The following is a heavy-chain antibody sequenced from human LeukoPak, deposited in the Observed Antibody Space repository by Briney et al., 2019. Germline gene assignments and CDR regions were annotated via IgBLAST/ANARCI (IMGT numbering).Heavy chain of an antibody. J-gene: IGHJ5*02. Sequence: GRSLRLSCAASGFTFSSYAMHWVRQAPGKGLEWVSSISSSSSYIYYADSVKGRFTISRDNAKNSLYLQMNSLRAEDTAVYYCARDGNYYDSSGYRGWFDPWGQGTLVTVSS. D-gene: IGHD3-22*01. CDR1: GFTFSSYA. CDR2: ISSSSSYI. CDR3: ARDGNYYDSSGYRGWFDP. V-gene: IGHV3-21*01.